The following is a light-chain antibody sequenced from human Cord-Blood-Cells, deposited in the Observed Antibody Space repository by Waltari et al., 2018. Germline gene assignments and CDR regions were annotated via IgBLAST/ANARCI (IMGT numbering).Light chain of an antibody. V-gene: IGLV2-23*02. J-gene: IGLJ1*01. CDR3: CSYAGSSTYV. CDR1: SSDVGSYTF. Sequence: QSALTQPASVSGSPGQSIPIPCTGTSSDVGSYTFVSWYQQHPGKAPKLMIYEVSKRPSGVSNRFSGSKSGNTASLTISGLQAEDEADYYCCSYAGSSTYVFGTGTKVTVL. CDR2: EVS.